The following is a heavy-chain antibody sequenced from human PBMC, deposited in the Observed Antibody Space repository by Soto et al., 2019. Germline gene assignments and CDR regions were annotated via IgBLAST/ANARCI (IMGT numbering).Heavy chain of an antibody. Sequence: LRLSCAASGFTCSSYSMNWVRQAPGKGLEWVSYISSSSSTIYYADSVKGRFTISRDNAKNSLYLQMNSLRDEDTAVYYCARERVPAAKRGYYYGMDVWGQGTTVTVSS. D-gene: IGHD2-2*01. CDR3: ARERVPAAKRGYYYGMDV. V-gene: IGHV3-48*02. CDR1: GFTCSSYS. CDR2: ISSSSSTI. J-gene: IGHJ6*02.